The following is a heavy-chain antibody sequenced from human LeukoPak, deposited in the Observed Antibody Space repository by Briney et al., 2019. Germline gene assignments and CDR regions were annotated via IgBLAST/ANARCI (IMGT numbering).Heavy chain of an antibody. Sequence: GGSLRLSCAASGFTFSSYSMNWVRQAPGKGLEWVSSISSSSSYIYYADSVKGRFTISRDNSKNTLYLQMNSLRAEDTAVYYCAKDLSGYDCFDYWGQGTLVTVSS. V-gene: IGHV3-21*04. D-gene: IGHD5-12*01. J-gene: IGHJ4*02. CDR2: ISSSSSYI. CDR1: GFTFSSYS. CDR3: AKDLSGYDCFDY.